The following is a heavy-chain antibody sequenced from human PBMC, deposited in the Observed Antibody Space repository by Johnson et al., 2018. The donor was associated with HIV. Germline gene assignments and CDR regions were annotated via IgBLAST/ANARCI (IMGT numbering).Heavy chain of an antibody. CDR2: ISWNSGSI. Sequence: VQVVESGGGLVQPGGSLRLSCAASGFTVSSNYMSWVRQAPGKGLEWVSGISWNSGSIGYADSVKVRFTISSDNAKNSMYQPLKSVRAEDTAVYYRAKDWAYSCSWYDEGLAFDIWGQGTMVTVSS. CDR1: GFTVSSNY. D-gene: IGHD6-13*01. CDR3: AKDWAYSCSWYDEGLAFDI. J-gene: IGHJ3*02. V-gene: IGHV3-48*04.